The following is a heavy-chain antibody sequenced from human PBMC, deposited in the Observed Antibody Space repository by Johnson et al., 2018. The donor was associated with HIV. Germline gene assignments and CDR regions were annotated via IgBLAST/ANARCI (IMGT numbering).Heavy chain of an antibody. V-gene: IGHV3-74*01. CDR2: INSDGSII. CDR1: GFTFSSHW. D-gene: IGHD2-8*01. CDR3: TRGYCTHGVCYTRVDGFDI. Sequence: VQLVESGGDSVQPGGSLRLSCAASGFTFSSHWMHWVRQVPVKGLVWVARINSDGSIINYADSVKGRLTISRDNANNTLFLQMNSLRPEDTAVYYCTRGYCTHGVCYTRVDGFDIWGQGTRVTVSS. J-gene: IGHJ3*02.